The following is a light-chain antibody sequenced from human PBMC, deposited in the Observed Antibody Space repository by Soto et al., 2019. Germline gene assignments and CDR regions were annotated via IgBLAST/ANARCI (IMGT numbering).Light chain of an antibody. J-gene: IGKJ5*01. CDR3: QHYNSYPIT. Sequence: DIQMTQSPSTLSASVGDRVTITCRASQRISSWLAWYQQKPGKAPKLLIYKASSLESGVPSRFSGSGSGTEFTLTISSLQPDDFATYYCQHYNSYPITFGQGTRLEI. CDR1: QRISSW. CDR2: KAS. V-gene: IGKV1-5*03.